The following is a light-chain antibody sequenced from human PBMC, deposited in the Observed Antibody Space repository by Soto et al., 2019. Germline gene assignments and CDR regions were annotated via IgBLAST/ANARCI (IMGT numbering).Light chain of an antibody. CDR1: SSDVGSYNF. CDR2: EAT. V-gene: IGLV2-23*01. CDR3: CSYAGCFTWV. J-gene: IGLJ3*02. Sequence: QSALTQPASVSGSPGQSITISCTGSSSDVGSYNFVSWYQQHPGKAPKVMIYEATKRPSGVSHRFSGSKSGNTASLTISGLQAEDEADYYCCSYAGCFTWVFGGGTKLTVL.